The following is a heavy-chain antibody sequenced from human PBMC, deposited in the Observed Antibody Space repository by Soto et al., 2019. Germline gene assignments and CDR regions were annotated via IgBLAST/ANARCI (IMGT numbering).Heavy chain of an antibody. CDR1: GFSLSTSGVG. CDR2: IYWYDDK. CDR3: AHRQRTVYFDY. V-gene: IGHV2-5*01. J-gene: IGHJ4*02. Sequence: QITLKESGPTLVKPTQTLTLTCTFSGFSLSTSGVGVGWIRQPPGKALEWLALIYWYDDKRYSPSLKSRLTITEDTSKNQVVLTMTNMDPVDTATYYCAHRQRTVYFDYWGQGTLVTVSS. D-gene: IGHD4-17*01.